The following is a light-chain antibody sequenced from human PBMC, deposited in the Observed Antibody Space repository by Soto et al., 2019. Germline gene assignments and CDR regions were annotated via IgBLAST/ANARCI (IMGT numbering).Light chain of an antibody. J-gene: IGKJ1*01. V-gene: IGKV1-5*03. CDR1: QSISRC. CDR2: QAS. CDR3: QQYILYPWT. Sequence: DIQMTQSPSTLSASVGDRVTITCRASQSISRCLAWYQQKPGKAPKLLIYQASTLESGVPSRFSGSESETEFTLTISGLQPDDFAIYFCQQYILYPWTFGQGTKVEIK.